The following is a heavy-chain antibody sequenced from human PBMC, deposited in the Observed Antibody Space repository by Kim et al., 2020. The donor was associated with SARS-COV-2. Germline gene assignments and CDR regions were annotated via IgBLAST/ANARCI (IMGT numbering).Heavy chain of an antibody. J-gene: IGHJ4*02. Sequence: SETLSLTCTVSGGSISSSSYYWGWIRQPPGKGLEWIGSIYYSGSTYYNPSLKSRVTISVDTSKNQFSLKLSSVTAADTAVYYCARRRLVDDFWSGYSNWGQGTLITVSS. CDR2: IYYSGST. CDR1: GGSISSSSYY. D-gene: IGHD3-3*01. CDR3: ARRRLVDDFWSGYSN. V-gene: IGHV4-39*01.